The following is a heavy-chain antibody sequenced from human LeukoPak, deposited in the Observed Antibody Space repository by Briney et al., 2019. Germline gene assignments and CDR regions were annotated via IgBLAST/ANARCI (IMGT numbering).Heavy chain of an antibody. V-gene: IGHV3-74*01. Sequence: GGSLRLSCAASGFSFSSRWMHWVRQAPGKGLVWVSRINSDGIITTYADSVRGRFTISRDNAKNTPYLQMNSLRDEDTAVYYCVRDLGPGDYWGQGTLVTVSA. D-gene: IGHD3-10*01. J-gene: IGHJ4*02. CDR3: VRDLGPGDY. CDR2: INSDGIIT. CDR1: GFSFSSRW.